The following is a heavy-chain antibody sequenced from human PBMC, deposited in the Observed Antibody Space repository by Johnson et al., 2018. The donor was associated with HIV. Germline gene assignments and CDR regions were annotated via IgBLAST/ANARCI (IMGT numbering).Heavy chain of an antibody. Sequence: QVQLVESGGGLIQPGGSLRLSCVASGFTVISNHMSWVRQAPGKGLEWISYISNSGSTADYADSVKGRFTISRDNTKSSLYLQMNSLRAEDTALYYCARAAAARSSGHDAFDIWGQGTMVTVSS. J-gene: IGHJ3*02. D-gene: IGHD6-6*01. CDR1: GFTVISNH. CDR3: ARAAAARSSGHDAFDI. V-gene: IGHV3-11*04. CDR2: ISNSGSTA.